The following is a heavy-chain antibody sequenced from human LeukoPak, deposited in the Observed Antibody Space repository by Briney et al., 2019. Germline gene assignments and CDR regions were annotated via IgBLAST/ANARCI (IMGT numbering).Heavy chain of an antibody. J-gene: IGHJ4*02. CDR1: GFSFSRYW. D-gene: IGHD1-7*01. CDR2: IKPDGSEI. Sequence: GGSLRLSCAASGFSFSRYWMSWVRQAPVRGLEGVAHIKPDGSEIYYVDSVKGRFTISRDNAKNAVYLHMNSLRPEDTAVYYCARSSRELGGYAPWELMPPFDYWGQGTLVTVSS. V-gene: IGHV3-7*01. CDR3: ARSSRELGGYAPWELMPPFDY.